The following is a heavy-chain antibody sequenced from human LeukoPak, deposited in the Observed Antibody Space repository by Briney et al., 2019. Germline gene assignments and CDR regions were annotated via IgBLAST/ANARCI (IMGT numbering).Heavy chain of an antibody. CDR1: GYSFTSYW. CDR3: ARLIYGGNSGYYYMDV. D-gene: IGHD4-23*01. Sequence: GESLKISCKGSGYSFTSYWIGWVRQTPGKGLEWMGIIYPGDSDTRYSPSFQGQVTISADKSISTAYLQWSSLKASDTAMYYCARLIYGGNSGYYYMDVWGKGTTVTVSS. J-gene: IGHJ6*03. V-gene: IGHV5-51*01. CDR2: IYPGDSDT.